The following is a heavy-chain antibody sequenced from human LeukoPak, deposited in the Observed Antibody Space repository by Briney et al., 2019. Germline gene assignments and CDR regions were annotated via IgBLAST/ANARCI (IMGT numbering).Heavy chain of an antibody. D-gene: IGHD4-17*01. V-gene: IGHV3-9*01. CDR2: ISWNSGSI. J-gene: IGHJ4*02. CDR1: GFTFEDYA. CDR3: ATSQGVTTDFDY. Sequence: GRSLRLSCAASGFTFEDYAMHWVRQAPGKGLVWVSGISWNSGSIGYADSVKGRFTISRDNAKNSLYLQMNSLRAEDTALYYCATSQGVTTDFDYWGQGTLVTVSS.